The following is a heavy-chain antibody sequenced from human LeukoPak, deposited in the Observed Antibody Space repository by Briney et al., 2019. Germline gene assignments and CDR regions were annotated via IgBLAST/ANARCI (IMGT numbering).Heavy chain of an antibody. D-gene: IGHD2-2*01. Sequence: ASVKVSCKASGYTFTSYYMHWVRQAPGQGLEWMGWINPNSGGTNYAQKFQGRVTMTRDTSISTAYMELSRLRSDDTAVYYCARYKSTHQLPFGYWGQGTLVTVSS. CDR3: ARYKSTHQLPFGY. V-gene: IGHV1-2*02. CDR2: INPNSGGT. J-gene: IGHJ4*02. CDR1: GYTFTSYY.